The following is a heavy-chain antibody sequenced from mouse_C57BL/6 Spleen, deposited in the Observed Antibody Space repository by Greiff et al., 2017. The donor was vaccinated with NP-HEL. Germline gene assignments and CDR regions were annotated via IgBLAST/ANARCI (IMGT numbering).Heavy chain of an antibody. J-gene: IGHJ4*01. D-gene: IGHD2-4*01. CDR1: GFNIKDYY. CDR3: TPYDYPSYYAMDY. V-gene: IGHV14-1*01. Sequence: EVQLQQSGAELVRPGASVKLSCTASGFNIKDYYMHWVKQRPEQGLEWIGRIDPEDGDTEYAPKFQGKATMTADTSSNTAYLQLSSLTSEDTAVYYCTPYDYPSYYAMDYWGQGTSVTVSS. CDR2: IDPEDGDT.